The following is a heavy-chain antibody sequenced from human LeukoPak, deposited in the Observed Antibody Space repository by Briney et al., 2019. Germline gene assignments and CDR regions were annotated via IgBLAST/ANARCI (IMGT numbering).Heavy chain of an antibody. Sequence: PGGSLRLSCAASGFSFHNAWMSWVRQAPGKGLEWDGRIKSKTDGGTTDYAAPVKGRFTVSRDDSKNTVYLQMSSLKTEDTGVYYCTRESPDYDILTGYNGGDYWGQGTLVTVSS. CDR1: GFSFHNAW. CDR3: TRESPDYDILTGYNGGDY. D-gene: IGHD3-9*01. V-gene: IGHV3-15*01. J-gene: IGHJ4*02. CDR2: IKSKTDGGTT.